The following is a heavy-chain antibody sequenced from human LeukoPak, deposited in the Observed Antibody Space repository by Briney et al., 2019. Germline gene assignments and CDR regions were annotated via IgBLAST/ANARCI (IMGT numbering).Heavy chain of an antibody. J-gene: IGHJ3*02. CDR1: GGSISSHY. Sequence: SETLSFTCTVSGGSISSHYWTWIRQPPGRGLEWIGYISYIGTTNYNPSLKSRVTISIDTSKNQFSLKLSSVTTADTAVYYCARDLVTVTKGFDIWGLGTMVSVSS. CDR3: ARDLVTVTKGFDI. CDR2: ISYIGTT. V-gene: IGHV4-59*11. D-gene: IGHD4-17*01.